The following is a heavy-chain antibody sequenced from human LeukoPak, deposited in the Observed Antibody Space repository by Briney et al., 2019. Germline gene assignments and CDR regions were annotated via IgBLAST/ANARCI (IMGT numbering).Heavy chain of an antibody. V-gene: IGHV3-23*01. CDR3: AKDRPSPSTMIVVVIGAFDI. D-gene: IGHD3-22*01. Sequence: GGSLRLSCAASGFTFSSYGMSWVRQAPGKGLEWVSAISGSGGSTYYADSVKGRFTISRDNSKNTLYLQMNSLRAEDTAVYYCAKDRPSPSTMIVVVIGAFDIWGQGTMVTVSS. J-gene: IGHJ3*02. CDR2: ISGSGGST. CDR1: GFTFSSYG.